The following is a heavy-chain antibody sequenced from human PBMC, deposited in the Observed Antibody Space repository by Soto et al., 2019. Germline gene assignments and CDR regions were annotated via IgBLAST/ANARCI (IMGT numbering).Heavy chain of an antibody. CDR2: IYSXRSN. Sequence: XXTLSLTCTVSRGSIISYYWSPIRQPTGNGLQSIXYIYSXRSNNSHPSLXXRVTISVXXYKNTFSLQLSSLTAADTAVYYCARGYGDRFDYWGQGTLVTVSS. V-gene: IGHV4-59*08. CDR1: RGSIISYY. J-gene: IGHJ4*02. D-gene: IGHD4-17*01. CDR3: ARGYGDRFDY.